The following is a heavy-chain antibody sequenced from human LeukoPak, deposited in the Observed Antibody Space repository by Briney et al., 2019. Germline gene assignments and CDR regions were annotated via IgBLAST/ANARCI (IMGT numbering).Heavy chain of an antibody. CDR3: ARNFPGVGCSGGSCYDY. D-gene: IGHD2-15*01. CDR1: GGSISSDSYY. V-gene: IGHV4-39*07. CDR2: IYYSGTT. J-gene: IGHJ4*02. Sequence: SETLSLTCTVSGGSISSDSYYWGWIRQPPGKGLEWIGSIYYSGTTYYNPSLKSRVTISIDTSKNQFSLKLSSVTAADTAVYYCARNFPGVGCSGGSCYDYWGQGTLVTVSS.